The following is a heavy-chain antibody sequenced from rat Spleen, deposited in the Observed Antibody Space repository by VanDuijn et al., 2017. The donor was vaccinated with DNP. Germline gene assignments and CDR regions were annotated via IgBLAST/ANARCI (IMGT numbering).Heavy chain of an antibody. CDR1: GFIFTNYY. CDR3: ASWSPIAPISTSNY. J-gene: IGHJ2*01. D-gene: IGHD1-2*01. CDR2: INADGGST. V-gene: IGHV5-25*01. Sequence: EVQLVESGGGLVQPRRSMKLSCAASGFIFTNYYMAWVRQAPGKGLHWVASINADGGSTYYPDSVKGRFTISRDNAENAVYLQMNSLRSEDAATYFCASWSPIAPISTSNYWGQGVMVTVSS.